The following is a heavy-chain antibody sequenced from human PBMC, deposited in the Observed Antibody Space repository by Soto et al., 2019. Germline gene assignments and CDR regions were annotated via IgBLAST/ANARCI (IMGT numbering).Heavy chain of an antibody. V-gene: IGHV3-30*18. CDR1: GFTFSSYG. CDR3: AKERVRGVIRVACDY. CDR2: ISYDGSNK. J-gene: IGHJ4*02. D-gene: IGHD3-10*01. Sequence: QVQLVEAGGGVVQPGRSLRLSCAASGFTFSSYGMHWVRQAPGKGLEWVAVISYDGSNKYYADSVKGRFTISRDNSKNTLYLQMTSLRAEDTAVYYCAKERVRGVIRVACDYWVQGTLFTVS.